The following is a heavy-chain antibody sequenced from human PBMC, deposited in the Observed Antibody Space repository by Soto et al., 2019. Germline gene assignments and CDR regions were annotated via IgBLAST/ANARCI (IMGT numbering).Heavy chain of an antibody. CDR1: GFTFSSYA. V-gene: IGHV3-23*01. CDR3: AKGSFPRIVVVITPLDY. CDR2: ISGSGGST. J-gene: IGHJ4*02. D-gene: IGHD3-22*01. Sequence: GGSLRLSCAASGFTFSSYAMSWVRQAPGKGLEWVSAISGSGGSTYYADSVKGRFTISRDNSKNTLYLQMNSLRAEDTAVYYCAKGSFPRIVVVITPLDYWGQGTLVTVSS.